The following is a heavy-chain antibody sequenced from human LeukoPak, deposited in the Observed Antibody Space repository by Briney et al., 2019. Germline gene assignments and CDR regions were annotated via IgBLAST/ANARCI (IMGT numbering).Heavy chain of an antibody. CDR1: GFTLSIYA. CDR3: AKGVRLWFAFYFDY. V-gene: IGHV3-23*01. Sequence: GESLRLSCAGSGFTLSIYAMSWVRQAPGKGLEWVSAISGNGYNTYYADSVKGRFTISSESSGNTLYLQMHNLRAEDTAVYYCAKGVRLWFAFYFDYWGQGTLVTVSS. D-gene: IGHD3-10*01. J-gene: IGHJ4*02. CDR2: ISGNGYNT.